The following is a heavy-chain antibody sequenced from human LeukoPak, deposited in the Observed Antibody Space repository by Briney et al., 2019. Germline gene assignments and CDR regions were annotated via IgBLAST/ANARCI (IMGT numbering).Heavy chain of an antibody. D-gene: IGHD1-26*01. J-gene: IGHJ3*02. Sequence: SETLSLTCTVSGGSISSSSYYWGWIRQPPGKGLEWIGSIYYSGSTYYNPSLKSRVTISVDTSKNQFSLKLRSVTAADTALYYCATTTSGGDAFDIWGQGTMVTVSS. V-gene: IGHV4-39*07. CDR3: ATTTSGGDAFDI. CDR1: GGSISSSSYY. CDR2: IYYSGST.